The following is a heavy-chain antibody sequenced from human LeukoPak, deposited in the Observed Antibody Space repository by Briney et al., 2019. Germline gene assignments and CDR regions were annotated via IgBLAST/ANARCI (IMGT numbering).Heavy chain of an antibody. CDR1: GFTFSSYS. V-gene: IGHV3-48*01. D-gene: IGHD6-13*01. J-gene: IGHJ5*02. Sequence: GGSLRLSCAASGFTFSSYSMNWVRQAPGKGLEWVSYISSSSSTIYYADSVKGRFTISRDNAKNSLYLQMNSLRAEDTAVYYCARGGVASSSWSLGWFDPWGQGTLVTVSS. CDR2: ISSSSSTI. CDR3: ARGGVASSSWSLGWFDP.